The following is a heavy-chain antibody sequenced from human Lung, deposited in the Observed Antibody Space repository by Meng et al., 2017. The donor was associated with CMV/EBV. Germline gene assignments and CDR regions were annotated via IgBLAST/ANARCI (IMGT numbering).Heavy chain of an antibody. CDR2: IPHRGSS. J-gene: IGHJ1*01. D-gene: IGHD3-10*01. CDR3: LRRSGGSV. CDR1: GDSITNHNW. Sequence: QVPWRESGPALVKPSETLSLTCAVSGDSITNHNWWAWVRQPPGKGLEWIGEIPHRGSSAYNPSLKSRVSMSIDKSKNQFSLKLTSVTAADTAVYHCLRRSGGSVWGQGTLVTVSS. V-gene: IGHV4-4*02.